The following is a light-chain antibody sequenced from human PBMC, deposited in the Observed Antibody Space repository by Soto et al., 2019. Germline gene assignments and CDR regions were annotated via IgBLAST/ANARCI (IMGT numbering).Light chain of an antibody. Sequence: DIHMTQSASSVSSSVGDRVTITFRASQDISNYLNWYQQKPGKAPKLLIYDASNLETGVPSRFSGSGSGTDFTFTISSLQPEDIATYYCQQYDNLPRTFGQGTKVDIK. CDR3: QQYDNLPRT. J-gene: IGKJ1*01. CDR1: QDISNY. V-gene: IGKV1-33*01. CDR2: DAS.